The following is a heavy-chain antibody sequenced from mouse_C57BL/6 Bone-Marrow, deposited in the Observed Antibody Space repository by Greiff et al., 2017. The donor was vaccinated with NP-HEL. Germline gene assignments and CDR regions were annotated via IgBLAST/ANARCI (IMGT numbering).Heavy chain of an antibody. V-gene: IGHV1-55*01. CDR3: ARNYDEDWYFDV. CDR2: LYPGSGST. CDR1: GYTFTSYW. Sequence: VQLQQSGAELVKPGASVKMSCKASGYTFTSYWITWMKQRPGQGLEWIGDLYPGSGSTNYNEKFKSKATLTVDTSSSTAYMQLSSLTSEDSAVYYCARNYDEDWYFDVWGTGTTVTVSS. D-gene: IGHD2-4*01. J-gene: IGHJ1*03.